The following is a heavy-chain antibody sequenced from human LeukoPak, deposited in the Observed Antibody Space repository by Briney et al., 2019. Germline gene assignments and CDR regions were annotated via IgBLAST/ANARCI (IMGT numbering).Heavy chain of an antibody. D-gene: IGHD2-2*01. V-gene: IGHV3-23*01. J-gene: IGHJ4*02. CDR1: GFTFSSYA. Sequence: GGSLRLSCAASGFTFSSYAMSWVRQAPGKGLEWVSAISGGGGSTYYADSVKGRFTISRDNSKNTLYLQMNSLRAEDTAVYYCAKGKLGYCSSTSCYEFDYWGQGTLVTVSS. CDR2: ISGGGGST. CDR3: AKGKLGYCSSTSCYEFDY.